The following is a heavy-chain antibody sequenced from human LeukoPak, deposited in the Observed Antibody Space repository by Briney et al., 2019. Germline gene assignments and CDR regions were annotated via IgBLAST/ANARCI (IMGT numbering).Heavy chain of an antibody. CDR3: VRDDDRPDNGLDY. J-gene: IGHJ4*02. CDR1: GFTVSSNY. D-gene: IGHD3-22*01. CDR2: ISGGGGST. Sequence: PGGSLRLSCAASGFTVSSNYMSWVRQAPGKGLEWVSSISGGGGSTYYADSVKGRFTISRDNSKNTLYLQMNSLRAEDTAVYYCVRDDDRPDNGLDYWGQGTLVTVSS. V-gene: IGHV3-23*01.